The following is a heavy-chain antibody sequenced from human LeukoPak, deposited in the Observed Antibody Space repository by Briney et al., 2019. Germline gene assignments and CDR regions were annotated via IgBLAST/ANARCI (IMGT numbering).Heavy chain of an antibody. CDR3: ARFSGSNLFAY. V-gene: IGHV1-69*13. D-gene: IGHD1-26*01. CDR2: IIPIFGTA. CDR1: GGTFSSYA. Sequence: VASVKVSCTASGGTFSSYAISWVRQAPGQGLEWMGGIIPIFGTANYAQKFQGRVTITADESTSTAYMELSSLRSEVTAVYYCARFSGSNLFAYWGQGTLVTVSS. J-gene: IGHJ4*02.